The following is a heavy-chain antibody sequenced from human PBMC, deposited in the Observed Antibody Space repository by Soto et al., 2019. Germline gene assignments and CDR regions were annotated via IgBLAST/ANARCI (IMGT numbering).Heavy chain of an antibody. J-gene: IGHJ5*02. V-gene: IGHV1-69*13. CDR2: IIPIFGTA. CDR3: AGGGSYSYGTSSRFDP. Sequence: SVKVSCKASGVTFSSYAISWVRQAPGQGLEWMGGIIPIFGTANYAQKFQGRVTITADESTSTAYMELSSLRSEDTAVYYCAGGGSYSYGTSSRFDPWGQGTLVTVSS. CDR1: GVTFSSYA. D-gene: IGHD5-18*01.